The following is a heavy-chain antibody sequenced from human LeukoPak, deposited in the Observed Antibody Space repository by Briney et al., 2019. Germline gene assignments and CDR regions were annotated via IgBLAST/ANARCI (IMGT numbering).Heavy chain of an antibody. V-gene: IGHV3-30*03. J-gene: IGHJ4*02. CDR1: GFTFSSYG. Sequence: GGSLRLSCAASGFTFSSYGMHWVRQAPGKGLEWVAVISYDGSNKYYADSVKGRFTISRDNSKNTLYLQMNSLRAEDTAVYYCARRTNWGGLDYWGQGTLVTVSS. CDR2: ISYDGSNK. D-gene: IGHD7-27*01. CDR3: ARRTNWGGLDY.